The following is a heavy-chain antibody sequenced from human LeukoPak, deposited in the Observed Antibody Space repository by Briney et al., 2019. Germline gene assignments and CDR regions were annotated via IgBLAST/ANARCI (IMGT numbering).Heavy chain of an antibody. J-gene: IGHJ4*02. V-gene: IGHV4-4*07. D-gene: IGHD1-26*01. CDR2: VFASGTT. CDR1: GGSLSSYH. Sequence: SETLSLTCTVSGGSLSSYHWSWIRQPAGRGLEWIGRVFASGTTNYSPSLESRVTMSVDTAKNQFSLRMRSVTAADTAVYYCARVWDAGFDYWGQGILVTVSS. CDR3: ARVWDAGFDY.